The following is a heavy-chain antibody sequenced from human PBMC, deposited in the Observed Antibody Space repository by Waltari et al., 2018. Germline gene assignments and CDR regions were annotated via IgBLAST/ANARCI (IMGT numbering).Heavy chain of an antibody. CDR1: GFTFSRYS. CDR2: ISSSSSYI. V-gene: IGHV3-21*01. D-gene: IGHD2-15*01. CDR3: ARVLYCSGGSCYYFDY. J-gene: IGHJ4*02. Sequence: EVQLVESGGGLVKPGGSLRLSCAASGFTFSRYSMNWVRQAPGKGLEWVSSISSSSSYIYYADSVKGRFTISRDNAKNSLYLQMNSLRAEDTAVYYCARVLYCSGGSCYYFDYWGQGTLVTVSS.